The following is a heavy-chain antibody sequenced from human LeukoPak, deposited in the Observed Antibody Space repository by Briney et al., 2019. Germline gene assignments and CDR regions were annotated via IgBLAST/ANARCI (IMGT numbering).Heavy chain of an antibody. V-gene: IGHV3-9*01. CDR3: AKDRGLRVPYYYYGMDV. CDR2: ISWNSLSI. J-gene: IGHJ6*02. Sequence: GGSLRLSCAASGFTFDDYAMQWVGQAPGKGLEGGSGISWNSLSIGYADSVKGRFTISRDNANNSLYLQMNSLRAEHTALYYCAKDRGLRVPYYYYGMDVWGQGTTVTVSS. D-gene: IGHD5-12*01. CDR1: GFTFDDYA.